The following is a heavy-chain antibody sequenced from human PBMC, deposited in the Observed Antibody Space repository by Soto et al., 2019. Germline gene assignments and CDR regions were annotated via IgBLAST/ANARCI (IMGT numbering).Heavy chain of an antibody. CDR3: GKGCIEYRSSVDN. Sequence: EVQLLESGGGLVQPGGSLRLSCAASGFSFSSYAMVLVRQAPGKGLERVSVISARGGTLYFADSVKGRFAISRDNSKNFWSLEMTSMRAEDTATCFCGKGCIEYRSSVDNWGQGTLVVVSS. D-gene: IGHD5-12*01. V-gene: IGHV3-23*01. CDR1: GFSFSSYA. CDR2: ISARGGTL. J-gene: IGHJ4*02.